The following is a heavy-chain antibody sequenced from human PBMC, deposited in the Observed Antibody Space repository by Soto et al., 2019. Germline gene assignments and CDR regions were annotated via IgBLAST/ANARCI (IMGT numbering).Heavy chain of an antibody. D-gene: IGHD3-3*01. CDR3: AKDIQKLEWFVYGMDV. V-gene: IGHV3-30*18. CDR2: ISYDGSNK. Sequence: QVQLVESGGGVVQPGRSLRLSCAASGFTFSSYGMHWVRQAPGKGLEWVAVISYDGSNKYYADSVKGRFTISRDNSKNTLYLQMNSLRAEDMAVYYCAKDIQKLEWFVYGMDVWGQGTTVTVSS. J-gene: IGHJ6*02. CDR1: GFTFSSYG.